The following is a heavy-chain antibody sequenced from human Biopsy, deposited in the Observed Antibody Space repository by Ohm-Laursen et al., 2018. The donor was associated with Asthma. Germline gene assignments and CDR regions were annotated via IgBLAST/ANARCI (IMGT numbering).Heavy chain of an antibody. CDR1: GGTFNTYV. V-gene: IGHV1-69*13. CDR3: ARKAGSCISRTCYSLDF. J-gene: IGHJ4*02. D-gene: IGHD2-2*01. Sequence: SVKVSCKSLGGTFNTYVIGWGRQAPGQGLEWMGGIDSVFGTTTYPQKFQDRVTITADDSTSTVYMELSSLRSEDTAVYYCARKAGSCISRTCYSLDFWGQGTLVTVAS. CDR2: IDSVFGTT.